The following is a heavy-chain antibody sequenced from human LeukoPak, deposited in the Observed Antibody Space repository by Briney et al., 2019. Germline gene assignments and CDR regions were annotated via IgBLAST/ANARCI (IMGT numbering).Heavy chain of an antibody. CDR3: ANSLSSSSTSS. J-gene: IGHJ4*02. D-gene: IGHD2-2*01. CDR1: GFTFSSYG. V-gene: IGHV3-30*18. CDR2: ISYVGSNK. Sequence: GGSLRLSCAASGFTFSSYGMHWVRQAPGKGLAWVAVISYVGSNKYYADSVKGRFTISRDNSKNTLYLQMNSLRAEDTAVYYCANSLSSSSTSSWGQGTLVTVSS.